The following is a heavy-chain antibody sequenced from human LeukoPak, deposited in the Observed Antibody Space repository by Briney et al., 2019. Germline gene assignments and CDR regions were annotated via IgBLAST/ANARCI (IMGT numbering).Heavy chain of an antibody. V-gene: IGHV4-59*08. CDR3: ARHISGAATLD. Sequence: SGPTLVKSSETLSLTCTVSGGSMSNHYGSWIRQPPGKGLEWIAYIYYTGSTYYNPSLKSRVTMSVDTSKNQFSLSLSSVTAADTAIYYCARHISGAATLDWGQGTLVTVSS. J-gene: IGHJ4*02. CDR2: IYYTGST. CDR1: GGSMSNHY. D-gene: IGHD3-3*02.